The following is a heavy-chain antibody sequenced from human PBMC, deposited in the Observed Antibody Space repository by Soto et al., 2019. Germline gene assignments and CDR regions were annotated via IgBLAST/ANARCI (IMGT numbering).Heavy chain of an antibody. D-gene: IGHD2-2*01. V-gene: IGHV3-30-3*01. CDR3: ARSAGYRSSWDWFDP. CDR1: GFIFNYYG. J-gene: IGHJ5*02. CDR2: ISNDGNTK. Sequence: GGSLRLSCEASGFIFNYYGMHWVRQAPGKGLEWVAAISNDGNTKHYADFAKGRFTISRDNANNTVHLQMKSLRPEDTAMFYCARSAGYRSSWDWFDPWGQGTLVTVSS.